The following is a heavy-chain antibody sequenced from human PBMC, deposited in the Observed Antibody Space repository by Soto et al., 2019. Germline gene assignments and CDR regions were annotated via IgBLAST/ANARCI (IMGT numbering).Heavy chain of an antibody. CDR2: IWYDGSNK. D-gene: IGHD6-13*01. Sequence: QVQLVESGGGVVQPGRSLRLSCAASGFTFSSYGMHWVRQAPGKGLEWVAVIWYDGSNKYYEDSVKGRFTISRYNSKNTLYLQMNSLRAEDTALYYRARGEGTYSRSWYVPFDYWGQGTLVTVSS. CDR1: GFTFSSYG. J-gene: IGHJ4*02. V-gene: IGHV3-33*01. CDR3: ARGEGTYSRSWYVPFDY.